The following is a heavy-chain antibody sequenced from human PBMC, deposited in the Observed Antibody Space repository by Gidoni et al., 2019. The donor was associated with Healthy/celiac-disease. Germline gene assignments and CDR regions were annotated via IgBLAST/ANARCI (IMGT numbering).Heavy chain of an antibody. V-gene: IGHV3-30-3*01. Sequence: QVQLVVSGGGVGALGRSLRLSCAASGFTFSSCASHWVRQAPGKGMEWVSVISDEGSKKYYADSVKGRFTISRDNSKNTLYLQMNSLRAEDTAVYYCAGLHLTAAGFDPWGKGTLVTVSS. CDR3: AGLHLTAAGFDP. D-gene: IGHD6-13*01. CDR2: ISDEGSKK. J-gene: IGHJ5*02. CDR1: GFTFSSCA.